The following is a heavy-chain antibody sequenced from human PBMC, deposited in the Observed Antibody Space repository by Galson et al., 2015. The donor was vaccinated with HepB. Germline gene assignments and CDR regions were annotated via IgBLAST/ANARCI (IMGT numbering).Heavy chain of an antibody. CDR1: GFSLNKFA. V-gene: IGHV3-30-3*01. CDR3: VRGGVHYFDWLPEVVTSFDY. D-gene: IGHD3-9*01. CDR2: ISYDGGND. J-gene: IGHJ4*02. Sequence: SLRLSCAASGFSLNKFAMHWVRRSPVKGLEWVALISYDGGNDYYSDSVKGRFTISRDNSKNTLYLQMNNLRTEDTAMYYCVRGGVHYFDWLPEVVTSFDYWGQGTLVTVSS.